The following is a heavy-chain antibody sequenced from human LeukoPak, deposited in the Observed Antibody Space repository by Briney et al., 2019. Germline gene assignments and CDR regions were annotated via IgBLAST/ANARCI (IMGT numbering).Heavy chain of an antibody. CDR1: GFTFSRHT. J-gene: IGHJ1*01. CDR2: ISSSSSTI. V-gene: IGHV3-48*01. D-gene: IGHD2-21*02. Sequence: PGGSLRLACPASGFTFSRHTMNWVRQAPGKVLGWVSYISSSSSTIYYADSGEGRFTISRDNAKSSLYLQINSLRAEDTAVYYCARDDSNCGGDCTYHQFWGQGTLVTVSS. CDR3: ARDDSNCGGDCTYHQF.